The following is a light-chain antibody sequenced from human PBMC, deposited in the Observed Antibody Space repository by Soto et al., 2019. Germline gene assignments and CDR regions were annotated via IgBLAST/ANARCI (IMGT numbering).Light chain of an antibody. J-gene: IGKJ4*01. Sequence: DIQMTQSPSPLSASVGDRVPINCRSSQSISSWLAWYQQKPGKAPKLLIYKASSLESGVPSRFSGSGSGTEFTLTISSLQPDDFATYYCQQYNSYSLTFGGGTKVEIK. CDR3: QQYNSYSLT. CDR1: QSISSW. CDR2: KAS. V-gene: IGKV1-5*03.